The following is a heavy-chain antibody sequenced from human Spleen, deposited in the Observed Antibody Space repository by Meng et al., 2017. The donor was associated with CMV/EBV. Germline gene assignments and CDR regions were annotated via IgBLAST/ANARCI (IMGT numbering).Heavy chain of an antibody. D-gene: IGHD1-1*01. CDR2: VHHSGKT. V-gene: IGHV4-39*07. Sequence: DSISSSDYYWAWIRQPPGKGLEWIGNVHHSGKTYYNSSLKSRVTISTVPSKNQFSLKMSSVTAADTAVYYCARDLWSPELPEPFKFWGQGRLVTVSS. CDR3: ARDLWSPELPEPFKF. J-gene: IGHJ4*02. CDR1: DSISSSDYY.